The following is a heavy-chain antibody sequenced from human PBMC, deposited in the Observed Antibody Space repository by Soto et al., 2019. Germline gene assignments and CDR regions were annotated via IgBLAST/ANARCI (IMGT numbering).Heavy chain of an antibody. J-gene: IGHJ4*02. V-gene: IGHV4-31*03. Sequence: TLSLTCSVSGYSVSSGDFYWSWIRQHPGKGLEWLGFIDPTGGDRYNPSLKSRLNILIDTSNNQFSLRLNSVTAADTAVYYCATGQVAGPQADAAYLEYWGRGMLGTVSS. CDR3: ATGQVAGPQADAAYLEY. CDR2: IDPTGGD. CDR1: GYSVSSGDFY. D-gene: IGHD6-19*01.